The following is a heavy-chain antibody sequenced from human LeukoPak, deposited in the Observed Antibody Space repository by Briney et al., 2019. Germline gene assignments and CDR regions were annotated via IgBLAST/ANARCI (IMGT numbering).Heavy chain of an antibody. CDR2: IYYSGST. V-gene: IGHV4-59*01. Sequence: SETLSLTCTVSRGSMTRCYWNWIRQPPGKGLEWIGHIYYSGSTTYNPSLKSRVTISVDTSKNQFSLKLNSVTAADTAVYYCARDLRPGIAVAGTGLDWSDPWGQGTLVTVSS. CDR1: RGSMTRCY. D-gene: IGHD6-19*01. CDR3: ARDLRPGIAVAGTGLDWSDP. J-gene: IGHJ5*02.